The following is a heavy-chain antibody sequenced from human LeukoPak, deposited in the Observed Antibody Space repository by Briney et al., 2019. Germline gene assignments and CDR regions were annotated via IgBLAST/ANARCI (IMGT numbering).Heavy chain of an antibody. CDR3: ARGGGYASPIGY. CDR2: TYHSGST. CDR1: GGSISTYY. J-gene: IGHJ4*02. V-gene: IGHV4-59*01. D-gene: IGHD5-12*01. Sequence: SETLPLTCTLSGGSISTYYWSWIRQPPGKGLEWIGYTYHSGSTNYNPSLKSRVTISVDTSKNQFSLKLSSVTAADTAVYYCARGGGYASPIGYWGQGALVTVSS.